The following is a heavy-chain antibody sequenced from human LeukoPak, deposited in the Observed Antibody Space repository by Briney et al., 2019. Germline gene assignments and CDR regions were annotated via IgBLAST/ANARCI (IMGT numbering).Heavy chain of an antibody. CDR3: ARVDSEYEKGYYYYYMDV. CDR2: INPNTGAT. D-gene: IGHD5-12*01. Sequence: ASVKVSCKASGYTFNEYFLHWVRQAPGQGLEWMGRINPNTGATNYAQKFQGRVTMTRDTSISTVYMELNSLRSDDTAVYYCARVDSEYEKGYYYYYMDVWGEGTTVSVSS. V-gene: IGHV1-2*02. CDR1: GYTFNEYF. J-gene: IGHJ6*03.